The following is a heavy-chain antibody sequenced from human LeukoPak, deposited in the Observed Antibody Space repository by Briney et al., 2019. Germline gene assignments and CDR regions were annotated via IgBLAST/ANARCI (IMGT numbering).Heavy chain of an antibody. V-gene: IGHV1-69*13. CDR2: IIPIFGTA. CDR3: ARKGYCSSTSCYISAFDI. D-gene: IGHD2-2*02. Sequence: ASVKVSCKXSGGTFSSYAISWVRQAPGQGLEWMGGIIPIFGTANYAQKFQGRVTITADESTSTAYMELSSLRSEDTAVYYCARKGYCSSTSCYISAFDIWGQGTMVTVSS. J-gene: IGHJ3*02. CDR1: GGTFSSYA.